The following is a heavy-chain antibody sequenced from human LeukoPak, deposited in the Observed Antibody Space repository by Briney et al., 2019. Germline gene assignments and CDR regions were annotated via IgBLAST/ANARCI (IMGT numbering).Heavy chain of an antibody. CDR3: ARAPHYYGSGIYLWVTYYYGMDV. J-gene: IGHJ6*04. Sequence: SETLSLTCAVSGCSISSCTWWSWVRPPPGKGREWTGEIYHSGSTNYNPSLKSRVTISVDKSKNQFSLKLSSVTAADTAVYYFARAPHYYGSGIYLWVTYYYGMDVWGKGTTVTVSS. V-gene: IGHV4-4*02. CDR1: GCSISSCTW. CDR2: IYHSGST. D-gene: IGHD3-10*01.